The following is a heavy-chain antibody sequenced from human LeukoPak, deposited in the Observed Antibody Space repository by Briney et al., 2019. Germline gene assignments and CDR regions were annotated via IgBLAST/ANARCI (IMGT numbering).Heavy chain of an antibody. Sequence: GGSLRLSCAASGFSISSSAMNWVRQAPGKGLEWVSSINNVASHIYYAGSVRGRFTISRDNAKNSLYLQMNSLRAEDAAVYYCARIYGGNSYYFDYWGQGTLVTVSS. CDR2: INNVASHI. CDR1: GFSISSSA. V-gene: IGHV3-21*01. CDR3: ARIYGGNSYYFDY. D-gene: IGHD4-23*01. J-gene: IGHJ4*02.